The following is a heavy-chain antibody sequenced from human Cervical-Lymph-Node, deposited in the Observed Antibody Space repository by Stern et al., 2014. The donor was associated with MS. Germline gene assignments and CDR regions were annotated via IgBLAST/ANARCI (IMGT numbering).Heavy chain of an antibody. D-gene: IGHD3-10*01. CDR2: ININSGGT. Sequence: VQLVESGAEVKKPGASVKVSCKASGYTFNAYYILWVRQAPGQGLEWMGWININSGGTIYAQKFQGWVTISRDSATSSASMELNRPTSEDTAVYYCARSDSGRFHFDYWGQGTLVTVSS. V-gene: IGHV1-2*04. CDR1: GYTFNAYY. CDR3: ARSDSGRFHFDY. J-gene: IGHJ4*02.